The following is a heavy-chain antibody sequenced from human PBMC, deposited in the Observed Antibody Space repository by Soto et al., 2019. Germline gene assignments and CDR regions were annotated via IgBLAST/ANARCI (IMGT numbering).Heavy chain of an antibody. CDR3: ARWIEHKDDSSGYSI. Sequence: GAAVKGSYKASGGTFSRYAVSWVRQAPGQGLEWMGGIIPIFGTANYAQKFQGRVTITADESTSTAYMELSSLRSEDTAVYYCARWIEHKDDSSGYSIWGQWTMVTVSS. D-gene: IGHD3-22*01. CDR1: GGTFSRYA. CDR2: IIPIFGTA. V-gene: IGHV1-69*13. J-gene: IGHJ3*02.